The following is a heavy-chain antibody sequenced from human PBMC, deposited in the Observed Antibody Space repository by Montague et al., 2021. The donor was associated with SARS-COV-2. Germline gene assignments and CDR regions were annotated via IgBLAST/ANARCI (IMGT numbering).Heavy chain of an antibody. CDR2: IFHSGIT. Sequence: SETLSLTCSVSGGSISSYYWSWIRQSPGKGLEWIGYIFHSGITDYNPSLKSRVTISVDMPKNQFSLQLNSVTAADSAVYYCARTEYNWNDWFDPRGQGTLVTVSS. J-gene: IGHJ5*02. CDR1: GGSISSYY. D-gene: IGHD1-20*01. V-gene: IGHV4-59*13. CDR3: ARTEYNWNDWFDP.